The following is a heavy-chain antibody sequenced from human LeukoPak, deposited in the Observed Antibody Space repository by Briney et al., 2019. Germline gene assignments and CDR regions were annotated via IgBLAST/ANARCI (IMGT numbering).Heavy chain of an antibody. CDR2: INPNSGDT. CDR1: GYTFTSYG. D-gene: IGHD6-6*01. V-gene: IGHV1-2*02. CDR3: ARTRSSSSYDAFDI. J-gene: IGHJ3*02. Sequence: ASVKVSCKASGYTFTSYGISWVRQAPGQGLEWMGWINPNSGDTNYAQKFQGRVTMTRDTSISTAYMELSRLISDDTAVYYCARTRSSSSYDAFDIWGQGTMVTVSS.